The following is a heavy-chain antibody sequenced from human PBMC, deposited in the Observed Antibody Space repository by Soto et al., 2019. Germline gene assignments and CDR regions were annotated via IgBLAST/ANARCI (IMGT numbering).Heavy chain of an antibody. CDR1: GFTFSDYY. CDR2: ISSTGSYT. J-gene: IGHJ4*02. CDR3: ARDSPYYDSSGYSLPDY. V-gene: IGHV3-11*05. Sequence: GGSLRLSCAASGFTFSDYYMSWIRQTPGKGLEWLSYISSTGSYTKYEDSVKGRFTISRDNAKKSLYLQMSSLRVEDTAVYYCARDSPYYDSSGYSLPDYWGQGTLVTVSS. D-gene: IGHD3-22*01.